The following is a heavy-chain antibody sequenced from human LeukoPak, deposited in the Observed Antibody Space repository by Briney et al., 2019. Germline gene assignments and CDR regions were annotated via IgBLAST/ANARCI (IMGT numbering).Heavy chain of an antibody. CDR2: IYPDDFDT. Sequence: GESLKISCKGSGSSFTNYWIGWVRQMPGKGLEWMGIIYPDDFDTRYGPSFQGQVTISADKSISTAYLQWSSLKASDTAMYYCASRNYYDSSGYYHYYWGQGTLVTVSS. CDR3: ASRNYYDSSGYYHYY. D-gene: IGHD3-22*01. V-gene: IGHV5-51*01. CDR1: GSSFTNYW. J-gene: IGHJ4*02.